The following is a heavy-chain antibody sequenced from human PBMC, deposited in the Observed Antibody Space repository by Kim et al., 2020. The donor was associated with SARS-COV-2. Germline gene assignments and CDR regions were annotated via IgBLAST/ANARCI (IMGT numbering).Heavy chain of an antibody. V-gene: IGHV1-69*13. Sequence: SVKVSCKASGGTFSSYAISWVRQAPGQGLEWMGGIIPIFGTANYAQKFQGRVTITADESTSTAYMELSSLRSEDTAVYYCATEYSSSSDDESFREDYYFDYWGQGTLVTVSS. CDR1: GGTFSSYA. J-gene: IGHJ4*02. CDR2: IIPIFGTA. CDR3: ATEYSSSSDDESFREDYYFDY. D-gene: IGHD6-6*01.